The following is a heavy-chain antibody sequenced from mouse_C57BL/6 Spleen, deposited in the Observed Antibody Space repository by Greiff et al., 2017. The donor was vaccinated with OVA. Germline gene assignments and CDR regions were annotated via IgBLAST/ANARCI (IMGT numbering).Heavy chain of an antibody. D-gene: IGHD2-4*01. CDR2: IDPSDSET. CDR3: ARDDDYDVGYAMDY. V-gene: IGHV1-52*01. Sequence: VQLQQPGAELVRPGSSVKLSCKASGYTFTSYWMHWVKQRPIQGLEWIGNIDPSDSETHYNQKFKDKATLTVDKSSSTAYMQLSSLTSEDSAVYYCARDDDYDVGYAMDYWGQGTSVTVSS. J-gene: IGHJ4*01. CDR1: GYTFTSYW.